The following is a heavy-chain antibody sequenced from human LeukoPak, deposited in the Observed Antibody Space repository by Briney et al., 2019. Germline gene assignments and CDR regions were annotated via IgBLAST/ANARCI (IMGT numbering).Heavy chain of an antibody. CDR1: GYIFTHNW. J-gene: IGHJ4*02. CDR2: IYPGDSDT. Sequence: GESLKISCKGSGYIFTHNWLGWVRQMPGKGLEWMAIIYPGDSDTRYSPSFEGQVTLSVDKSSSTAYLQWSSLKASDTAMHYCARQTRDGSGSRGYFFDFWGQGTLVTVSS. D-gene: IGHD3-10*01. CDR3: ARQTRDGSGSRGYFFDF. V-gene: IGHV5-51*01.